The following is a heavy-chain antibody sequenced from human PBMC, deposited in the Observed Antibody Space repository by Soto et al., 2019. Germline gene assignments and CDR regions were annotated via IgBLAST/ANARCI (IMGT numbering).Heavy chain of an antibody. V-gene: IGHV3-23*01. J-gene: IGHJ6*03. D-gene: IGHD2-15*01. CDR2: ISGSGGST. Sequence: LRLSCAASGFTFSSYAMSWVRQAPGKGLEWVSAISGSGGSTYYADSVKGRFTISRDNSKNTLYLQMNSLRAEDTAVYYCAKAKRRSGYCSGGSCRYYYYYYMDVWGKGTTVTVSS. CDR3: AKAKRRSGYCSGGSCRYYYYYYMDV. CDR1: GFTFSSYA.